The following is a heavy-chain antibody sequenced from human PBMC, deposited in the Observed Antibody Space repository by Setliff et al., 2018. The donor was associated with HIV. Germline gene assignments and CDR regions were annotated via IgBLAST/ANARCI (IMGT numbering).Heavy chain of an antibody. CDR1: GESFSGYY. CDR2: INHSGST. J-gene: IGHJ4*02. CDR3: ARGGGYGGHFDY. V-gene: IGHV4-34*01. D-gene: IGHD4-17*01. Sequence: SETLSLTCVVYGESFSGYYWSWIRQPPGKGLEWIGEINHSGSTNYNPSLKSRVTISSDASRKQFFLRLTSVTAADTAVYYCARGGGYGGHFDYWGQGTLVTVSS.